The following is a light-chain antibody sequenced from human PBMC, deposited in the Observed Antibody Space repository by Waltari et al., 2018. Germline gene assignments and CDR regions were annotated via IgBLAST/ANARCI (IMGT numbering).Light chain of an antibody. V-gene: IGLV3-1*01. CDR2: QDF. J-gene: IGLJ3*02. CDR3: QVWDSATYGV. Sequence: SYDVIQPPSPSASAGQTDIIPCSGADLSEEYVGWYQQRAGQSPVMVIHQDFKRPSGITERFSASNSGNTATLTISGTQPLDEADYYCQVWDSATYGVFGGGTKLTVL. CDR1: DLSEEY.